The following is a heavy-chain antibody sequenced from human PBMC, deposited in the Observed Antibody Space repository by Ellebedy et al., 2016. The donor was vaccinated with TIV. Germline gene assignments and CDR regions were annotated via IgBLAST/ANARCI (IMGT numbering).Heavy chain of an antibody. J-gene: IGHJ3*02. Sequence: SETLSLTXTVSGASISSNHWCSWLRQPPGKGLEWIGEINHSGHTNYNSSLKSRVTISIDRSKNQFSLNLSSVTAADTAVYYCERDRRTGPSSPPDGIDTWGQGTMVTVSS. CDR1: GASISSNHW. CDR2: INHSGHT. D-gene: IGHD1-1*01. CDR3: ERDRRTGPSSPPDGIDT. V-gene: IGHV4-4*02.